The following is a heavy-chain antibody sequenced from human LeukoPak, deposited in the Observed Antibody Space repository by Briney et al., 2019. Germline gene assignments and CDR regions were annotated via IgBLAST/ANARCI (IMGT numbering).Heavy chain of an antibody. J-gene: IGHJ5*02. Sequence: GGSLRLSCAASGFTFSSYAMSWVRQAPGKGLEWVSAISGSGGSTYYADSVKGRFTISRDNSKNTLYLQKNSLRAEDTAVYYCARELGENVAYNWFDPWGQGTLVTVSS. CDR2: ISGSGGST. CDR3: ARELGENVAYNWFDP. V-gene: IGHV3-23*01. CDR1: GFTFSSYA. D-gene: IGHD3-16*01.